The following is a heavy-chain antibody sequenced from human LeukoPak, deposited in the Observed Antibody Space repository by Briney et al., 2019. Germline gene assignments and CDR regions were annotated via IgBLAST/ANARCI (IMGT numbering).Heavy chain of an antibody. J-gene: IGHJ4*02. CDR2: IQTDGITK. D-gene: IGHD2-15*01. Sequence: PGGSLRLSCAASAFTFSNYGMHWVRQAPGKGLEWVAFIQTDGITKYYADSVKGRFALSRDNSENTVYLQMNSLRAEDTAVYFCAKLRGGSCYSGVDYWGQGTLVTVSS. CDR3: AKLRGGSCYSGVDY. CDR1: AFTFSNYG. V-gene: IGHV3-30*02.